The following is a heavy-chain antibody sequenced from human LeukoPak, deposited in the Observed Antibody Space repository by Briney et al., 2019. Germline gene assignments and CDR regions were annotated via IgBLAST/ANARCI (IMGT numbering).Heavy chain of an antibody. CDR3: ARASVGYCNSSSCYAIPFDY. V-gene: IGHV4-59*01. CDR1: PASINGYY. Sequence: PLETLSLTRTVSPASINGYYWSWIREPPGKGPEWIGYIYSSGSTKYTPSLKSRVTISVDTSKNQFSLKLSSVTAADTAFYYCARASVGYCNSSSCYAIPFDYWGQGTLVTVSS. D-gene: IGHD2-2*01. J-gene: IGHJ4*02. CDR2: IYSSGST.